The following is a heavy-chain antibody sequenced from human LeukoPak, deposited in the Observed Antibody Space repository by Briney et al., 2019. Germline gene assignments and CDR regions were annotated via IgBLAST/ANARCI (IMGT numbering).Heavy chain of an antibody. Sequence: PSETLSLTCTVSGGSIISSSYYWGWIRQPPGKGLEWIGSIYYSGSTYYNPSLKSRVTISVDTSKNQFSLKLSSVTAADTAVYYCARHRGIAAANYWGQGTLVTVSS. D-gene: IGHD6-13*01. CDR1: GGSIISSSYY. V-gene: IGHV4-39*01. CDR2: IYYSGST. J-gene: IGHJ4*02. CDR3: ARHRGIAAANY.